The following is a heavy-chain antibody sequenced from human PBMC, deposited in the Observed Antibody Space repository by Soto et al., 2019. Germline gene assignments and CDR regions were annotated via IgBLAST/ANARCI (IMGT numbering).Heavy chain of an antibody. CDR3: ARGAFGAYYLDS. CDR1: GFAFSSYW. J-gene: IGHJ5*01. CDR2: IKGDVITT. V-gene: IGHV3-74*01. Sequence: EVQLVESGGGLVQPGGSLRLSCAASGFAFSSYWIHWVRQAPGEGLVWVSRIKGDVITTNYADSVKGRFTISRDNAKNMVFLQMNSLRAEDTAVYFCARGAFGAYYLDSWGQGSLVTVSS. D-gene: IGHD3-3*01.